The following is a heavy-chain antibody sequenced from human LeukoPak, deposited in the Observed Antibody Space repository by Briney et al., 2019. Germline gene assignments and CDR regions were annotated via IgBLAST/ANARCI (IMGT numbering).Heavy chain of an antibody. J-gene: IGHJ4*02. Sequence: GGSLRLSCAVSGFSFSNYAMSWVRQFPGKGLEWVSGISGTGGNTYYADSVKGRFTISRDNSKNMLYLQMNTLTAEDTAIYFCAKDFEFKCQQPSDHWGQGTPVTVSS. V-gene: IGHV3-23*01. CDR1: GFSFSNYA. CDR2: ISGTGGNT. D-gene: IGHD1/OR15-1a*01. CDR3: AKDFEFKCQQPSDH.